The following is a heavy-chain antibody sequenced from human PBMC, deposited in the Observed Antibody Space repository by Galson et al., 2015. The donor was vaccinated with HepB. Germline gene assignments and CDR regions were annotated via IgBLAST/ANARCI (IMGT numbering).Heavy chain of an antibody. V-gene: IGHV1-69*04. CDR1: GGTFSGYA. Sequence: SVKVSCKASGGTFSGYAISWVRQAPGQGLEWMGRIIPILAIANYAQKFQGRVTITADKSTSTAYMELSSLRSEDTAVYYCARATTDIVVVPVGYFYYYMDVWGKGTTVTVSS. D-gene: IGHD2-2*01. CDR3: ARATTDIVVVPVGYFYYYMDV. CDR2: IIPILAIA. J-gene: IGHJ6*03.